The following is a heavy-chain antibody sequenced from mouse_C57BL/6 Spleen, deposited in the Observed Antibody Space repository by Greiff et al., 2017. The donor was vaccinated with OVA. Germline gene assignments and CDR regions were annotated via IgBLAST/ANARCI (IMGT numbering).Heavy chain of an antibody. J-gene: IGHJ4*01. Sequence: VQLQQPGAELVKPGASVKMSCKASGYTFTRYWITWVKQRPGPGLEWIGDIYPGSGSTNYNEKFKSKATLTVDTSSSTAYMQLSSLTSEDSAVYYCARVGITTDDYAMDYWGQGTSVTVSS. D-gene: IGHD1-2*01. CDR2: IYPGSGST. V-gene: IGHV1-55*01. CDR1: GYTFTRYW. CDR3: ARVGITTDDYAMDY.